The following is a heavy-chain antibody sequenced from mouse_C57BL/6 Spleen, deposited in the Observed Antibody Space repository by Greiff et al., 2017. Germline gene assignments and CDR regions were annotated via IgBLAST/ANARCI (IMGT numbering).Heavy chain of an antibody. J-gene: IGHJ3*01. V-gene: IGHV5-17*01. D-gene: IGHD2-4*01. Sequence: EVQRVGPGGGLVKPGGSLKLSCAASGFTFSDYGLHWVRRPPGRGLEWVAYISSGSSDNYYADTVKGQFTISRDNAKNTLFLQMTSLRSEDTAMYYCARDSDYDWCAYWGQGTLVTVSA. CDR2: ISSGSSDN. CDR3: ARDSDYDWCAY. CDR1: GFTFSDYG.